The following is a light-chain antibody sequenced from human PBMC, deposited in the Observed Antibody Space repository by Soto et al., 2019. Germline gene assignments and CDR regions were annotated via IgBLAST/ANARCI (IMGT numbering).Light chain of an antibody. CDR1: QDISNY. CDR2: DAS. CDR3: QQYDNLPPLT. J-gene: IGKJ4*01. V-gene: IGKV1-33*01. Sequence: DIQMTQSPSSLSASVGDRVTITCQASQDISNYLNWYQQKPGKAPKLLIYDASNWETGVPSRFSGSGSGTYFPFHISSLQPEDIATYYCQQYDNLPPLTFGGGTKVEIK.